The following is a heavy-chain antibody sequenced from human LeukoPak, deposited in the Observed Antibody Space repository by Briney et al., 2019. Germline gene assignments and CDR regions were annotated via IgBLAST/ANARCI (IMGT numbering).Heavy chain of an antibody. CDR3: ARGDYGDIFDY. D-gene: IGHD4-17*01. CDR2: IYSGGST. CDR1: GFTVSSNY. J-gene: IGHJ4*02. V-gene: IGHV3-53*01. Sequence: PGGSLRLSCAASGFTVSSNYMSWVRQAPGKGLEWVSVIYSGGSTYYADSVKGRFTISRDNSKNTLYLQMNSLRAEDTAVYYCARGDYGDIFDYWGQGTLVTVSS.